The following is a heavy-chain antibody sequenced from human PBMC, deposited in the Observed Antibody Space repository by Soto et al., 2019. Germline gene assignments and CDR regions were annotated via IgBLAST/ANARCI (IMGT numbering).Heavy chain of an antibody. CDR1: GGSFSGYY. Sequence: SETLSLTCAVYGGSFSGYYWSWIRQPPGKGLEWIGEINHSGSTNYIPSLKSRVTISVDTSKNQFSLKLSSVTAADTAVYYCARAPRGGIQLWSRGHNWFDPWGQGTLVTVSS. D-gene: IGHD5-18*01. CDR3: ARAPRGGIQLWSRGHNWFDP. J-gene: IGHJ5*02. V-gene: IGHV4-34*01. CDR2: INHSGST.